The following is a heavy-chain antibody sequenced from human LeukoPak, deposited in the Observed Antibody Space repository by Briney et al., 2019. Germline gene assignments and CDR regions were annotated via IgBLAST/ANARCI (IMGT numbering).Heavy chain of an antibody. Sequence: PSETLSLTCTVSGGSISSSSYYWGWIRQPPGKGLEWIGSIYYSGSTYYNPSLKSRVTISVDTSKNQFSLKLSSVTAADTAVYYCASPYPITIPHHAFDIWGQGTMVTVPS. CDR2: IYYSGST. D-gene: IGHD3-3*01. V-gene: IGHV4-39*01. J-gene: IGHJ3*02. CDR3: ASPYPITIPHHAFDI. CDR1: GGSISSSSYY.